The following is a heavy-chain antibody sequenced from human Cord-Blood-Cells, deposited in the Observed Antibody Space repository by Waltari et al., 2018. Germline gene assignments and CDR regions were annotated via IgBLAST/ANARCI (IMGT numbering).Heavy chain of an antibody. CDR2: ISSSGSTI. CDR3: ARALYWGSMDY. CDR1: GFPFSSYE. D-gene: IGHD7-27*01. Sequence: EVQLVESGGGLVQPGGSLRLSCAASGFPFSSYEMNWVRQAPGKGLEWVSYISSSGSTIYYADSVKGRFTISRDNAKNSLCLQMNSLRAEDTAVYYCARALYWGSMDYWGQGTLVTVSS. J-gene: IGHJ4*02. V-gene: IGHV3-48*03.